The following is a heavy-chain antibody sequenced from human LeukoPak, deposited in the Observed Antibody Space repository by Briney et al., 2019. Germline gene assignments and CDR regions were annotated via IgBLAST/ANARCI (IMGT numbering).Heavy chain of an antibody. CDR3: ARDHLRYFDWLLSGSDY. V-gene: IGHV3-30-3*01. D-gene: IGHD3-9*01. Sequence: GGSLRLSCAASGFTFSSYAMHWVRQAPGKGLEWVAVISYDGSNKYYADSVKGRFTISRDNSKNTLYLQMNSLRAEDTAVYYCARDHLRYFDWLLSGSDYWGQGTLVTVSS. J-gene: IGHJ4*02. CDR2: ISYDGSNK. CDR1: GFTFSSYA.